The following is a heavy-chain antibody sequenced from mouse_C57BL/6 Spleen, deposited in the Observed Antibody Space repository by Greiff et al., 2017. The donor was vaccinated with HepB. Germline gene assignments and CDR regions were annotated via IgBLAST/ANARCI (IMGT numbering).Heavy chain of an antibody. CDR1: GYSFTDYN. CDR3: ARSRDDGYYEAWFAY. D-gene: IGHD2-3*01. CDR2: INPNYGTT. J-gene: IGHJ3*01. V-gene: IGHV1-39*01. Sequence: VQLKESGPELVKPGASVKISCEASGYSFTDYNMNWVKQSNGKSLEWIGVINPNYGTTSYNQKFKGKATLTVDQSSSTAYMQLNSLTSEDSAVYYCARSRDDGYYEAWFAYWGQGTLVTVSA.